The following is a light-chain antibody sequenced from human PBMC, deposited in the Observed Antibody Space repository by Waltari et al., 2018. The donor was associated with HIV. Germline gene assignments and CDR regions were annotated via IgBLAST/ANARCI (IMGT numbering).Light chain of an antibody. CDR1: QRVNYN. Sequence: IVMTQSPPTLSVSPGERVTLSCRASQRVNYNLSWYQQKPCQAPMLLIYGASGRAAGIPARFSGSGYGTEFTLNISSLQSEDFAVYYCQQYENWPPITFGQGTRLEIK. V-gene: IGKV3-15*01. CDR3: QQYENWPPIT. CDR2: GAS. J-gene: IGKJ5*01.